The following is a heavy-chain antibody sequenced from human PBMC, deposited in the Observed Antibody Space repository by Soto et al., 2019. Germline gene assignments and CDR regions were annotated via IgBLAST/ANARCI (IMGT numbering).Heavy chain of an antibody. CDR2: ISYDGSNK. CDR1: GFTFSSYA. CDR3: ARGGYSGYDSPWYFDL. V-gene: IGHV3-30-3*01. D-gene: IGHD5-12*01. J-gene: IGHJ2*01. Sequence: SLRLSCAASGFTFSSYAMHWVRQAPGKGLEWVAVISYDGSNKYYADSVKGRFTISRDNSKNTLYLQMNSLRAEDTAVYYCARGGYSGYDSPWYFDLWGRGTLVTVSS.